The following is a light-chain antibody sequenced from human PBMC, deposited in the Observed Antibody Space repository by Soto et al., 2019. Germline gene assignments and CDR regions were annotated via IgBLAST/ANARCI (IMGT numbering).Light chain of an antibody. V-gene: IGKV3-15*01. J-gene: IGKJ1*01. CDR3: QQYHNWPPVT. CDR2: GAS. CDR1: HSVSSN. Sequence: EIDITQSPATLSVPPGERATLSCRASHSVSSNLAWYQQKPGQAPRLLIYGASTRATGIPARFSGSGSGTEFTLIISSLQSEDFAVYYCQQYHNWPPVTFGQGTKVDIK.